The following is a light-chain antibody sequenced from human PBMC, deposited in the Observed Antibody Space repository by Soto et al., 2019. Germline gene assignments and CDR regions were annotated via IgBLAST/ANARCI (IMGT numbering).Light chain of an antibody. J-gene: IGKJ2*01. Sequence: EIVLTQSPATLSLSPGERATLSCRASQSVSSYLAWYQQKPGRDPRTLIYDASNRATGIPARFSGSGSGTDFTLTISSLEPEDFAVYYCQQRSNWLFTFGQGTKLEIK. CDR1: QSVSSY. CDR2: DAS. CDR3: QQRSNWLFT. V-gene: IGKV3-11*01.